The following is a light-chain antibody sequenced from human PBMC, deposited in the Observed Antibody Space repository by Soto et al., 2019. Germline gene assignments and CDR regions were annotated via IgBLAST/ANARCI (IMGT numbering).Light chain of an antibody. CDR3: QQYDTSPRT. J-gene: IGKJ1*01. V-gene: IGKV3-20*01. CDR1: QSVNGN. Sequence: EIVLTQSPATLSVSPGERATLSCRASQSVNGNLAWYRQKPGQAPRILIYAASSRATGIPDRFIGSGSGTDFTLTISRLEPEDFAVYYCQQYDTSPRTFGRGTKVE. CDR2: AAS.